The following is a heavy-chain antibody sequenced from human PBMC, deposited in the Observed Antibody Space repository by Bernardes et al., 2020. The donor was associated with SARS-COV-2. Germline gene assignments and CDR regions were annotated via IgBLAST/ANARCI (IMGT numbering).Heavy chain of an antibody. J-gene: IGHJ4*02. CDR3: ARAPGSCSGGRCSGGY. CDR1: GFTFSSYS. CDR2: ISSSSNPI. V-gene: IGHV3-48*01. Sequence: GSLRLSCAASGFTFSSYSMNWVRQAPGKGLEWVSYISSSSNPIYYADSVKGRFTISRDNAKHSLYLQLNSLRAEDTAVYYFARAPGSCSGGRCSGGYWGQGTLVTVSS. D-gene: IGHD2-15*01.